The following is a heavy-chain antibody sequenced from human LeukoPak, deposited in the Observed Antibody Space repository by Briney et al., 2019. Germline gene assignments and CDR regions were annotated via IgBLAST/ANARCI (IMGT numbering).Heavy chain of an antibody. CDR1: GFTFSSYA. D-gene: IGHD4-23*01. Sequence: GGSLRLSCATSGFTFSSYAMSWVRQAPGKGLEWVSALSDSGVTTYYADSVRGRFTISRDNSKNTLFLQMNSLRVEHTAVYFCAKARGSGNSIYFDHWGQGTLVTVSS. CDR2: LSDSGVTT. V-gene: IGHV3-23*01. CDR3: AKARGSGNSIYFDH. J-gene: IGHJ4*02.